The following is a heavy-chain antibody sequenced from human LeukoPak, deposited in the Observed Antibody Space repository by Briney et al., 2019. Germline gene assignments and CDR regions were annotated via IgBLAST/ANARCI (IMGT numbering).Heavy chain of an antibody. J-gene: IGHJ6*02. D-gene: IGHD4-17*01. Sequence: ASVKVSCQASGGTFSSYAISWVRQAPGQGLEWMGGIIPIFGTANYAQKFQGRVTITADESTSTAYMELSSLRSEDTAVYYCARSLGDYGDYLTYYYYGMDVWGQGTTVTVSS. V-gene: IGHV1-69*13. CDR1: GGTFSSYA. CDR2: IIPIFGTA. CDR3: ARSLGDYGDYLTYYYYGMDV.